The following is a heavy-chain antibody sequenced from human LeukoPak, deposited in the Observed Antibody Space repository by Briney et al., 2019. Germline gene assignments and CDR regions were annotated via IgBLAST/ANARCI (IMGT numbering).Heavy chain of an antibody. CDR1: KFTFSHFG. J-gene: IGHJ4*02. V-gene: IGHV3-33*06. CDR2: IWNDGSNQ. CDR3: AKDAQRGFDYSNSLEN. D-gene: IGHD4-11*01. Sequence: PGGSLILSCAASKFTFSHFGMHWVRQAPGKGLEWVAVIWNDGSNQCYAESVKGRFTVSRDNSQNMVYLQMNSLRPEDTAVYYCAKDAQRGFDYSNSLENWGQGTLVTVSS.